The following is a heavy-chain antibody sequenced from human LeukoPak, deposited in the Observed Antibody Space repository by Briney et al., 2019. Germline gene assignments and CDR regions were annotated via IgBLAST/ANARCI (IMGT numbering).Heavy chain of an antibody. J-gene: IGHJ4*02. CDR3: ATEKSRLVGEGGCYFDY. CDR2: FDPEDGET. Sequence: ASVKVSCKVSGYTLTELSMHWVRQAPGKGLEWMGGFDPEDGETIYAQKFQGRVTMTEDTSTDTAYMELSSLRSEDTAVYYCATEKSRLVGEGGCYFDYWGQGTLVTVSS. CDR1: GYTLTELS. D-gene: IGHD1-26*01. V-gene: IGHV1-24*01.